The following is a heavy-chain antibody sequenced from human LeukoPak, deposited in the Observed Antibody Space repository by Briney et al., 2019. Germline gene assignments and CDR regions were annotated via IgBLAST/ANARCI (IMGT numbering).Heavy chain of an antibody. CDR2: IIPIFGTA. J-gene: IGHJ4*02. D-gene: IGHD6-13*01. CDR1: GDTFSSYA. Sequence: SVKVSCKASGDTFSSYAISWVRQAPGQGPEWMGGIIPIFGTANYAQKFQGRVTITADESTSTAYMELSSLRSEDTAVYYCARGSSSSWYIGFFDYWGQGTLVTVSS. CDR3: ARGSSSSWYIGFFDY. V-gene: IGHV1-69*13.